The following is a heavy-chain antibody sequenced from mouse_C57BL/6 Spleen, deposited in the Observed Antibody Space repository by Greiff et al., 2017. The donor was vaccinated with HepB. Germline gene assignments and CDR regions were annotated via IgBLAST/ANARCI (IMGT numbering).Heavy chain of an antibody. CDR2: ISSGSSTI. V-gene: IGHV5-17*01. J-gene: IGHJ4*01. CDR1: GFTFSDYG. Sequence: EVKLQESGGGLVKPGGSLKLSCAASGFTFSDYGMHWVRQAPDKGLEWVAYISSGSSTIYYADTVKGRFTISRDNAKNTLFLQMTSLRSEDTAMYYCARPDGYYAMDYWGQGTSVTVSS. D-gene: IGHD2-3*01. CDR3: ARPDGYYAMDY.